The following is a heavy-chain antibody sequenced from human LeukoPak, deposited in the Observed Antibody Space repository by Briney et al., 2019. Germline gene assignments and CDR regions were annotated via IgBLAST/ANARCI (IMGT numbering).Heavy chain of an antibody. V-gene: IGHV1-46*03. CDR1: GYTFTSYY. Sequence: ASVKVSCKASGYTFTSYYMHWVRQAPGQGLEWMGIINPSGGSTSYAQKFQGRVTMTRDTSTSTVYMELSSLRSEDTAVYYCARALAAAGRRGAFDIWGQGTMFTVSS. J-gene: IGHJ3*02. CDR3: ARALAAAGRRGAFDI. D-gene: IGHD6-13*01. CDR2: INPSGGST.